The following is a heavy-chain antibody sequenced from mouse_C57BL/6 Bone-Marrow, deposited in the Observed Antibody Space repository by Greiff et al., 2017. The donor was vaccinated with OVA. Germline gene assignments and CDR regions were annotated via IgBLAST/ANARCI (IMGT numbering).Heavy chain of an antibody. CDR3: ARRFITTVVASNWYFDV. J-gene: IGHJ1*03. Sequence: QVQLKESGPELVKPGASAKISCKAPGYAFSSSWMNWVKQRPGKGLEWIGRIYPGDGYSNYNGKFKGTATLTADKSSSTAYMQISSLTSEDSAVYFCARRFITTVVASNWYFDVWGTGTTVTVSS. V-gene: IGHV1-82*01. CDR1: GYAFSSSW. CDR2: IYPGDGYS. D-gene: IGHD1-1*01.